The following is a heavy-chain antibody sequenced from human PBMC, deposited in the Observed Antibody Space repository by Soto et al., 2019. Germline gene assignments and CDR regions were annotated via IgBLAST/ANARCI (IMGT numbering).Heavy chain of an antibody. V-gene: IGHV1-69*06. CDR1: GCTFSSYA. CDR2: IIPIFGTA. D-gene: IGHD3-3*01. J-gene: IGHJ6*02. CDR3: ARGGDYYYYGMDV. Sequence: SVKVSCKASGCTFSSYAISCVRQAPGQVLEWMGGIIPIFGTANYAQKFQGRVTITADKSTSTAYMELSSLRSEDTAVYYCARGGDYYYYGMDVWGQGTTVTVS.